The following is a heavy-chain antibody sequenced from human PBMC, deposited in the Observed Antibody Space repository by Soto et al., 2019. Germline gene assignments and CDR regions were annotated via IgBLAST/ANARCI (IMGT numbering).Heavy chain of an antibody. V-gene: IGHV3-23*01. CDR1: GFTFSVYA. Sequence: WGSLRLSCAATGFTFSVYAITFFRQAPCKWLEWVSAVTANGGSTYSADSVKDRFTISRDNSKNTLFLQMNSLRAEDTAVYYCASLGVGDWANYYYYYGMDVWGQGTTVTVSS. CDR2: VTANGGST. J-gene: IGHJ6*02. CDR3: ASLGVGDWANYYYYYGMDV. D-gene: IGHD2-21*02.